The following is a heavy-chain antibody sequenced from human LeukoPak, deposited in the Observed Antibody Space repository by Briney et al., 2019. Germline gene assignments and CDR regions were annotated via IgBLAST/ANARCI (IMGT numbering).Heavy chain of an antibody. D-gene: IGHD2-2*01. V-gene: IGHV3-9*01. CDR2: ISWNSGSI. CDR1: GFTFDDYA. Sequence: QPGRSLRLSCAASGFTFDDYAMHWVRQAPGKGLEWVSGISWNSGSIGYADSVKGRFTISRDNSKNTLYLQMNSLRAADTAAYYCARDKGPSYLSSFDYWGQGTLVTVSS. CDR3: ARDKGPSYLSSFDY. J-gene: IGHJ4*02.